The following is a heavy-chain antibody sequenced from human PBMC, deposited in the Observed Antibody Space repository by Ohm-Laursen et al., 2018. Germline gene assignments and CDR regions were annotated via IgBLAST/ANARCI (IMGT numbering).Heavy chain of an antibody. CDR1: GFTFSSYA. CDR3: ARARGGVTNDY. V-gene: IGHV3-74*01. J-gene: IGHJ4*02. D-gene: IGHD5-18*01. Sequence: GSLRLSCAASGFTFSSYAMSWVRQAPGKGLVWVSRINSDGSSTSYADSVKGRFTISRDNAKNTLYLQMNSLRAEDTAVYYCARARGGVTNDYWGQGTLVTVSS. CDR2: INSDGSST.